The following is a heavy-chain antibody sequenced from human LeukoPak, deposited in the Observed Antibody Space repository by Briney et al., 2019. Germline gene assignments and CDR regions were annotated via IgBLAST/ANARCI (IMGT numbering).Heavy chain of an antibody. CDR3: TIFSPSDYGMDV. CDR2: INPNTGAT. Sequence: GASVKVSCKASGYTFTSYYMHWVRQAPGQGLEWMGRINPNTGATNYAQKFQGRVTMTRDTSISTAYMELSRLRSDDTAVYYCTIFSPSDYGMDVWGQGTTVTVSS. V-gene: IGHV1-2*06. J-gene: IGHJ6*02. D-gene: IGHD3-3*01. CDR1: GYTFTSYY.